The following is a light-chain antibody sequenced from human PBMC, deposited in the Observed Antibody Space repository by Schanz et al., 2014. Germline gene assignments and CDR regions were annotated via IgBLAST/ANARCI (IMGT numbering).Light chain of an antibody. V-gene: IGLV2-8*01. CDR1: SSDVGGYNS. Sequence: QSALTQPPSASGSPGQSVTISCTGTSSDVGGYNSVSWYQQSPGNAPKLMIYDVTKRPSGVPDRFSGSKSGTSASLAISGLRSEDEADYYCAAWDDSLRVFGGGTKLTVL. J-gene: IGLJ2*01. CDR2: DVT. CDR3: AAWDDSLRV.